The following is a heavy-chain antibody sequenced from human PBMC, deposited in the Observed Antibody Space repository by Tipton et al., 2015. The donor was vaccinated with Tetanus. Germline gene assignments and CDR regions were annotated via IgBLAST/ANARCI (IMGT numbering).Heavy chain of an antibody. J-gene: IGHJ4*02. Sequence: SLRLSCAASGFIFSDYYMSWIRKAPGRGLEWLSFISGDGSTIHYADSVKGRFTVSRDNAKRSLYLQMNSLRAEDTAVYYCARGRLAVTTQGYYFDYWGQGTLVSVSS. CDR2: ISGDGSTI. CDR1: GFIFSDYY. CDR3: ARGRLAVTTQGYYFDY. V-gene: IGHV3-11*04. D-gene: IGHD2-21*02.